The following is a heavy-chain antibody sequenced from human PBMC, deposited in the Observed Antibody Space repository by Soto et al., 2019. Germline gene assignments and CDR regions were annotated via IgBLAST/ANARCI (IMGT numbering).Heavy chain of an antibody. J-gene: IGHJ4*02. D-gene: IGHD5-12*01. CDR1: GGSISSGGYY. CDR3: ARDGTGYASFDY. Sequence: SETLSLXCTVSGGSISSGGYYWSWIRQHPGKGLEWIGYIYYSGSTYYNPSLESRLTISVDTSKNQFSLKLSSLTAADTAVYYCARDGTGYASFDYWGQGTLVTVSS. V-gene: IGHV4-31*03. CDR2: IYYSGST.